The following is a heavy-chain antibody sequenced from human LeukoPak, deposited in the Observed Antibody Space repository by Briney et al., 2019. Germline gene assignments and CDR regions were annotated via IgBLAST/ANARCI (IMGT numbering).Heavy chain of an antibody. J-gene: IGHJ2*01. CDR2: ISSSGSTI. D-gene: IGHD5-12*01. Sequence: PGGSLRLSCAASGFTFSDYYMSWIRQAPGKGLEWVSYISSSGSTIYYADSVKGRFTISRDNAKNSLYLQMHSLRAEDTAVYYCARSVRSGGYDYYWYFDLWGRGTLVTVSS. V-gene: IGHV3-11*01. CDR3: ARSVRSGGYDYYWYFDL. CDR1: GFTFSDYY.